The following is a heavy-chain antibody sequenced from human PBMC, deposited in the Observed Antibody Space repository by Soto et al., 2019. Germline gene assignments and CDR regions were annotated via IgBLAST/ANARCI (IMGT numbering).Heavy chain of an antibody. CDR1: GYTFSAYT. CDR3: ARDTETLGPRANDALDI. V-gene: IGHV1-3*01. Sequence: KVSCKATGYTFSAYTMNWVRQAPGQSLEWMGWINAGSGNTKYSQNFQGRVSITRDTSASTVYMELTGLTSEDTAVYYCARDTETLGPRANDALDIWGQGTMVTVSS. CDR2: INAGSGNT. D-gene: IGHD3-3*02. J-gene: IGHJ3*02.